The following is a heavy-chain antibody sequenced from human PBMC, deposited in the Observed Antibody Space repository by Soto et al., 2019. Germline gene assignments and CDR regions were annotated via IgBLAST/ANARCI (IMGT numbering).Heavy chain of an antibody. D-gene: IGHD2-15*01. V-gene: IGHV3-21*01. J-gene: IGHJ6*02. CDR3: SGCSGGACHQNYGMDV. CDR1: GFTFSSCT. Sequence: EVHLVESGGGLVKPGGSLRLSCAVSGFTFSSCTMNWVSQAPGKGLEWVSSISPSTSHIYYADSVKGRFTISRDNAKNSLFLQMNSLRAEDTAVYYCSGCSGGACHQNYGMDVWGQGTTVTVSS. CDR2: ISPSTSHI.